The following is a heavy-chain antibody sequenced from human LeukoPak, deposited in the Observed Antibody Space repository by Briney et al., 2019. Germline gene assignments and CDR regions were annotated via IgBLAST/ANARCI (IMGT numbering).Heavy chain of an antibody. CDR3: ASCSSGWPYYYYYGMDV. V-gene: IGHV3-66*01. CDR2: IYSGGST. D-gene: IGHD6-19*01. CDR1: GSTVSSNY. Sequence: GGSLRLSCAASGSTVSSNYMSGVRQAPGKGLEWVSVIYSGGSTYYADSVKGRFTISRDNSKNTLYLQMNSLRAEDTAVYYCASCSSGWPYYYYYGMDVWGQGTTVTVSS. J-gene: IGHJ6*02.